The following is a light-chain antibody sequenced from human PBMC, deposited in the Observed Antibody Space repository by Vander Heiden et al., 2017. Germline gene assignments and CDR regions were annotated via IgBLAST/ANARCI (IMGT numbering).Light chain of an antibody. CDR3: NSRDSSGNQLG. J-gene: IGLJ2*01. CDR1: SLRSYY. V-gene: IGLV3-19*01. CDR2: GKN. Sequence: SSELTQDPAVSVALGQTVRITCQGDSLRSYYASWYQQKPGQAPVLVIYGKNNRPSGIPDRFSGSSSGNTASLTITGAQAEDEADYYCNSRDSSGNQLGFGGGTKLTGL.